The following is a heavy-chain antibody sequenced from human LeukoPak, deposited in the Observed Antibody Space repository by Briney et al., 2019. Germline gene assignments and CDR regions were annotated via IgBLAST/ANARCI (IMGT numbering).Heavy chain of an antibody. CDR1: GGSISSGGYY. Sequence: PSETLSLTCTVSGGSISSGGYYWSWIRQPPGKGLEWIGYIYHSGSTYYNPSLKSRVTISVDRSKNQFSLKLSSVTAADTAVYYCARAYEEGLDYWGQGTLVTVSS. CDR3: ARAYEEGLDY. D-gene: IGHD3-3*01. CDR2: IYHSGST. J-gene: IGHJ4*02. V-gene: IGHV4-30-2*01.